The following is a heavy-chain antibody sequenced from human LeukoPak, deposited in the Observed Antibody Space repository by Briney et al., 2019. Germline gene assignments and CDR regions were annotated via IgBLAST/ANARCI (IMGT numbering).Heavy chain of an antibody. CDR3: ARGSPSGYFDY. CDR1: GYIFINHY. CDR2: IHPSGTIT. V-gene: IGHV1-46*01. D-gene: IGHD3-10*01. Sequence: GASVKVSCEASGYIFINHYIYWVRQVPGHGPEWMGLIHPSGTITNYAQKFQGRIIMTRDASTNTVYMVLSSLRSDDTAVYYCARGSPSGYFDYWGQGTLVTVSS. J-gene: IGHJ4*02.